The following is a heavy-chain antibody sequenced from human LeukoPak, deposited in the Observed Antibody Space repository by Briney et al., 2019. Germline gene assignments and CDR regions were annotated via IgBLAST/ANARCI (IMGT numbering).Heavy chain of an antibody. J-gene: IGHJ4*02. CDR2: IKQDGSEM. D-gene: IGHD1-26*01. Sequence: GGSLRLSCAASGFTFSRYWMSWVSQAPGKGLEWVATIKQDGSEMYYVDSVKGRFTISRDNAQNSLYLLMNSLRDEDAAVYFCASMWEGGYWGQGTLVTVSS. V-gene: IGHV3-7*01. CDR3: ASMWEGGY. CDR1: GFTFSRYW.